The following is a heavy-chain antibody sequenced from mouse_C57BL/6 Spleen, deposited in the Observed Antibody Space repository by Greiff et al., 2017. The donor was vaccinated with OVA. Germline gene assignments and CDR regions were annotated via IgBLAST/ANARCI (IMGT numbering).Heavy chain of an antibody. CDR3: AIFYYSNPYFDY. CDR1: GYTFTDYY. CDR2: INPNNGGT. V-gene: IGHV1-26*01. Sequence: EVQLQQSGPELVKPGASVKISCKASGYTFTDYYMNWVKQSHGKSLEWIGDINPNNGGTSYNQKFKGKATLTVDKSSSTAYMELRSLTSEDSAVYYCAIFYYSNPYFDYWGQGTTLTVSS. D-gene: IGHD2-5*01. J-gene: IGHJ2*01.